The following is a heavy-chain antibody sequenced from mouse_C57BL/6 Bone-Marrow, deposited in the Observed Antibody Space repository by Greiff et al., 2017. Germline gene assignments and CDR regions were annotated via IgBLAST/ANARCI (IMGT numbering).Heavy chain of an antibody. Sequence: VQLQQSGAELMKPGASVKLSCKATGYTFTGYWIEWVKQRPGHGLEWIGEILPGSGSTNYNAKFKGKATFTADTSSNTAYIQLSSLTTADSAIYYCASPSDYYGSSYDWFAYWGQGTLVTVSA. CDR1: GYTFTGYW. CDR2: ILPGSGST. J-gene: IGHJ3*01. D-gene: IGHD1-1*01. V-gene: IGHV1-9*01. CDR3: ASPSDYYGSSYDWFAY.